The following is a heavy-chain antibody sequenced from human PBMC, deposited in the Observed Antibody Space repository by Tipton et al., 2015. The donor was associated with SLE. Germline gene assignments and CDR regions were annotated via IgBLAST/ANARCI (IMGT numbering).Heavy chain of an antibody. CDR3: ARLSLGDSSHDFDL. CDR1: GDSVSSSSYY. CDR2: IFYRGST. J-gene: IGHJ2*01. D-gene: IGHD6-13*01. Sequence: TLSLTCTVSGDSVSSSSYYWGWIRQPPGKGLEWIGSIFYRGSTYYNPSLKSRVTMSVDTSKNQFSLKLSSVTAADTAVYYCARLSLGDSSHDFDLWGRGTLVTVSS. V-gene: IGHV4-39*01.